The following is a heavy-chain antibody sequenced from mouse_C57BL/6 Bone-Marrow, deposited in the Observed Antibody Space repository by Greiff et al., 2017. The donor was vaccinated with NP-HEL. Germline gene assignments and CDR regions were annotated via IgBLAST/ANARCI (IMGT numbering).Heavy chain of an antibody. D-gene: IGHD2-3*01. CDR1: GFNIKDDY. J-gene: IGHJ3*01. CDR2: IDPENGDT. CDR3: TSYDGYSAWFAY. Sequence: EVKLMESGAELVRPGASVKLSCTASGFNIKDDYMHWVKQRPEQGLEWIGWIDPENGDTEYASKFQGKATITADTSSNTAYLQLSSLTSEDTAVYYCTSYDGYSAWFAYWGQGTLVTVSA. V-gene: IGHV14-4*01.